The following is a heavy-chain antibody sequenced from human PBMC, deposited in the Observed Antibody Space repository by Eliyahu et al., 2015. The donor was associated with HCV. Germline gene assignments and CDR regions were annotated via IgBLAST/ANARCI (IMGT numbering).Heavy chain of an antibody. D-gene: IGHD4-17*01. CDR1: GYSISSGYY. CDR2: MYYSGSR. Sequence: QVQLQESGPGLVKPSETLSLTCSVSGYSISSGYYWGWIRQPPGKGLEWIGSMYYSGSRYYNSSLKSRVSISVDTSKNQFSVKLSSVTAADTAVYYCARMAGDYVPYWYFDLWGRGTPVTVSS. V-gene: IGHV4-38-2*02. J-gene: IGHJ2*01. CDR3: ARMAGDYVPYWYFDL.